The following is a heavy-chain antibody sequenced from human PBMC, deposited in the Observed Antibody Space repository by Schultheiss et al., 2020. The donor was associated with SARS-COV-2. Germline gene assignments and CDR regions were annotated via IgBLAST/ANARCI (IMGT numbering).Heavy chain of an antibody. CDR3: AKDGGGATDPRYFDY. CDR1: GFTFSSYG. D-gene: IGHD1-26*01. V-gene: IGHV3-30*02. CDR2: IRYDGSNK. Sequence: GGSLRLSCAASGFTFSSYGMHWVCQAPGKGLEWVAFIRYDGSNKYYADSVKGRFTISRDNSKNTLYMQMNSVRAEETAVYYCAKDGGGATDPRYFDYWGQGTLVTVSS. J-gene: IGHJ4*02.